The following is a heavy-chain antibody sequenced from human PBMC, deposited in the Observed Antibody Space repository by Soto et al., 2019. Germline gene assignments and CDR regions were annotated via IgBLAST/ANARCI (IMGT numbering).Heavy chain of an antibody. Sequence: PSETLSLTCTVSGGSVSSGNYYWSWIRQPPGKGLEWIGYFYYTGSTNYNPSLKSRVTISIDASKNQFSLRLSSVTAADTAVYYCARSMYYSDGSNYSPFDYSGQAPLVTVSS. CDR2: FYYTGST. CDR1: GGSVSSGNYY. V-gene: IGHV4-61*01. J-gene: IGHJ4*02. CDR3: ARSMYYSDGSNYSPFDY. D-gene: IGHD3-22*01.